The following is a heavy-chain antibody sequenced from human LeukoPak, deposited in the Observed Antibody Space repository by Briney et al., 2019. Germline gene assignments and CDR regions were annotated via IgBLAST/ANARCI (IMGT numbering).Heavy chain of an antibody. V-gene: IGHV6-1*01. D-gene: IGHD1-1*01. CDR1: GDSVSSKSAA. CDR3: AGTGTTAP. CDR2: TYYRSKWYS. Sequence: SQTLSLTCAISGDSVSSKSAAWNWIRQSPSRGLEWLGRTYYRSKWYSEYAVSMKSRITINPDSSKNQFSLHLNSVTPEDTAVYYCAGTGTTAPWGQGTLVTVSS. J-gene: IGHJ5*02.